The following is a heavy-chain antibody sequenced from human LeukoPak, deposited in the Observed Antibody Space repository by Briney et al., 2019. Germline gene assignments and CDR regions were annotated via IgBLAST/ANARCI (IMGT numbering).Heavy chain of an antibody. CDR1: GFTFSSYS. V-gene: IGHV3-15*01. D-gene: IGHD4-23*01. J-gene: IGHJ4*02. CDR3: TTETHYGGNSAYFDY. CDR2: IKSKTDGGTT. Sequence: PGGSLRLSCAASGFTFSSYSMNWVRQAPGKGLEWVGRIKSKTDGGTTDYAAPVKGRFTISRDDSKNTLYLQMNSLKTEDTAVYYCTTETHYGGNSAYFDYWGQGTLVTVSS.